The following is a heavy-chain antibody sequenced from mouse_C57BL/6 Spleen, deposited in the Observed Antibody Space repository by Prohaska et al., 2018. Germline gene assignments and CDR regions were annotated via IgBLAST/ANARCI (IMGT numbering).Heavy chain of an antibody. J-gene: IGHJ2*01. CDR2: INPNNVGT. Sequence: HWKSLEWIGYINPNNVGTSYNQKFKGKATLTVNKSSSTAYMELRSLTSEDSAVYYCARRLDYWGQGTTLTVSS. V-gene: IGHV1-22*01. CDR3: ARRLDY.